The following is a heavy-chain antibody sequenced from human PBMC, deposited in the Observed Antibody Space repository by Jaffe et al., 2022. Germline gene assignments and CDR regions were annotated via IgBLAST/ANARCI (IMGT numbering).Heavy chain of an antibody. CDR2: IYHSRST. Sequence: QVQLQESGPGLVKPSETLSLTCAVSGSSISSGYYWGWIRQPPGKGLEWIGSIYHSRSTYYNPSLKSRVTISVDTSKNQFSLKLTSVTAADTAVYYCARHAVLLWFGESERGYYMDVWGKGTTVTVSS. J-gene: IGHJ6*03. CDR1: GSSISSGYY. CDR3: ARHAVLLWFGESERGYYMDV. D-gene: IGHD3-10*01. V-gene: IGHV4-38-2*01.